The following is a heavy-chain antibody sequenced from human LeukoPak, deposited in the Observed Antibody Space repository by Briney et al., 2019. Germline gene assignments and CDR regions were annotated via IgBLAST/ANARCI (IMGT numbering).Heavy chain of an antibody. CDR1: GFTVSSNY. V-gene: IGHV3-66*01. CDR3: ARDMTTVTHWFDP. J-gene: IGHJ5*02. CDR2: IFSGGST. Sequence: GGSLRLSCAASGFTVSSNYMSWVRQGPGKGLEWVSAIFSGGSTYYADSVKGRFTISRDNSKNTLYLQMNSLRAEDTAMYYCARDMTTVTHWFDPWGQGTLVTVSS. D-gene: IGHD4-11*01.